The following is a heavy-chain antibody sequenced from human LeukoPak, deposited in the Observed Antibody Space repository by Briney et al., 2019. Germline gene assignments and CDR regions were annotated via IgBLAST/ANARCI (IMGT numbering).Heavy chain of an antibody. CDR3: AKNPYEYYFDY. D-gene: IGHD5-12*01. Sequence: ASVKVSCKASGYTLTDYYIHWLRQAPGQGLEWMGWINPNSGDTNYAQKFQGRVTMTRDTSISTAYMELSRLTSDATAVYYCAKNPYEYYFDYWGQGTLVTVSS. CDR2: INPNSGDT. J-gene: IGHJ4*02. V-gene: IGHV1-2*02. CDR1: GYTLTDYY.